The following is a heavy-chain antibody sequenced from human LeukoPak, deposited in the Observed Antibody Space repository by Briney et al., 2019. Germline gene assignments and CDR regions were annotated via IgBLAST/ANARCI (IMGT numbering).Heavy chain of an antibody. D-gene: IGHD3-10*01. CDR1: GGSISTGDYY. J-gene: IGHJ4*02. V-gene: IGHV4-30-4*01. CDR3: ARVTTLVRGVVEGNFDR. Sequence: SETLSLTCSVSGGSISTGDYYWSWLRQPPGKGLEWIGYIYHLGGTYYNPSLKNRVSISVDTSKNQFSLNLNSVTAADTAVYYCARVTTLVRGVVEGNFDRWGQGTLVTVSS. CDR2: IYHLGGT.